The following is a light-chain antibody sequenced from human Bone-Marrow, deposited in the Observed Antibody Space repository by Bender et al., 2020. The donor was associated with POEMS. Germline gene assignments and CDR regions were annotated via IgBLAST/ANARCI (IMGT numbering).Light chain of an antibody. V-gene: IGLV1-36*01. CDR3: SAGDDSLSGWV. CDR1: SSNIGNHG. Sequence: QSVVTQPPSLSEAPRQRVTISCSGSSSNIGNHGVNWYKQLPVEAPKLLIYYDDLLTPWVSDRFSASKSGTSASMDISGLQTEDEALYYCSAGDDSLSGWVFGGGTKLTVL. J-gene: IGLJ3*02. CDR2: YDD.